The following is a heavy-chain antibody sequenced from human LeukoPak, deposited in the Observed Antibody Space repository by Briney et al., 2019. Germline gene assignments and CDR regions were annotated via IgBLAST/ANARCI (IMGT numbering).Heavy chain of an antibody. CDR3: AKGGGYEAQYYYYYLDV. V-gene: IGHV3-23*01. Sequence: GGSLRLSCAASGFTFSSYSMSWVRQAPGKGLEWVSAISGSGGSTYYADSVKGRFTISRDNSKNTLYLQMKSLRAEDTAVYYCAKGGGYEAQYYYYYLDVWGKGTTVTISS. CDR1: GFTFSSYS. J-gene: IGHJ6*03. CDR2: ISGSGGST. D-gene: IGHD5-12*01.